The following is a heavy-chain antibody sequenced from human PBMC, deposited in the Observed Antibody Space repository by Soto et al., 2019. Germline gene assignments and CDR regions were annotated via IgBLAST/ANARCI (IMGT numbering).Heavy chain of an antibody. CDR2: IYYRGST. Sequence: AAETLSLTCTVSGGSSSSHYWSWFRQAPGKGLEWIGHIYYRGSTTYNPSLRSRSTISVDTSNNQFSLKLNSVTTADTAVYYCARDGREASGMDVWGQGTKVTVSS. V-gene: IGHV4-59*11. D-gene: IGHD1-26*01. CDR1: GGSSSSHY. J-gene: IGHJ6*02. CDR3: ARDGREASGMDV.